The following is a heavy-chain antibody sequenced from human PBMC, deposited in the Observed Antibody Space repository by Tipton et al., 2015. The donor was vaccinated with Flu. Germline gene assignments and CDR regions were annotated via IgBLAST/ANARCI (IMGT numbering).Heavy chain of an antibody. CDR1: GFTLSDYY. D-gene: IGHD4-11*01. J-gene: IGHJ5*02. Sequence: LRLSCAASGFTLSDYYMSWIRQPPGKGLEWIGNICHSWSTYGNPSLKSRVTISVDRSKNQFSLKLSSVTAANTAVYYCARRDYSNYGSEPKNWFDPWGQGTLVTVSS. CDR2: ICHSWST. V-gene: IGHV4-38-2*01. CDR3: ARRDYSNYGSEPKNWFDP.